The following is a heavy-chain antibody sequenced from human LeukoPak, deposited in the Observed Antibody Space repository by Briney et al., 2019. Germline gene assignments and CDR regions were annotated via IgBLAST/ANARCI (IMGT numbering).Heavy chain of an antibody. J-gene: IGHJ6*02. CDR3: ARDGLGFWYAMDV. CDR2: IWSDGSKK. V-gene: IGHV3-33*08. D-gene: IGHD3-3*01. Sequence: GGSLRLSCAASGFTFSDHYIDWVRQAPGKGLEWVAVIWSDGSKKYYVDSVKGRFTVSRDNSMDTLYLQMNSLRAEDTAVYYCARDGLGFWYAMDVWGQGTTVTVSS. CDR1: GFTFSDHY.